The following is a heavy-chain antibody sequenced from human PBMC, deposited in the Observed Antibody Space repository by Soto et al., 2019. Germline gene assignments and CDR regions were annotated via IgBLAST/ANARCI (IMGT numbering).Heavy chain of an antibody. CDR2: IWYDGSNK. CDR3: ARTRTRIAVAAFDAFDI. J-gene: IGHJ3*02. Sequence: GGSLRLSCVASGFTFSSYGMHWVRQAPGKGLEWVAVIWYDGSNKYYADSVKRRFTISRDNSKNTLYLQMNSLRAEDTAVYYCARTRTRIAVAAFDAFDIWGQGTMVTVSS. D-gene: IGHD6-19*01. V-gene: IGHV3-33*01. CDR1: GFTFSSYG.